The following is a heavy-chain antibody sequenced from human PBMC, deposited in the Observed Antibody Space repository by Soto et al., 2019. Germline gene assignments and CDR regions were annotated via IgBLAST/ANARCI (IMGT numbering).Heavy chain of an antibody. CDR1: GYTFTRSG. CDR3: ARMGDVPYYYYGMDV. J-gene: IGHJ6*02. D-gene: IGHD3-16*01. V-gene: IGHV1-18*01. Sequence: QVQLVQSGAEVKKPGASVKVSCKASGYTFTRSGISWVRQAPGQGLEWMGWINGYNGNTNYTQKIQGRITMTTDTPXXTAYMERRSLRSDDTAVYYCARMGDVPYYYYGMDVWGQGTTVIVSS. CDR2: INGYNGNT.